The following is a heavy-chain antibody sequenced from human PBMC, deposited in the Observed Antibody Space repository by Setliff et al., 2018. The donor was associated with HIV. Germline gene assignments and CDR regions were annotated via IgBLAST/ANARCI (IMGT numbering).Heavy chain of an antibody. Sequence: GGSLILSCAVSGFTFEDYGMSWVRQAPGKGLEWVSGINWNGGSTGYVDSVKGRFTISRDNAKNSLYLQMNSLRAEDMALYYCVRDKWLVPDTFDIWGQGTMGTVS. CDR2: INWNGGST. CDR3: VRDKWLVPDTFDI. CDR1: GFTFEDYG. V-gene: IGHV3-20*04. J-gene: IGHJ3*02. D-gene: IGHD6-19*01.